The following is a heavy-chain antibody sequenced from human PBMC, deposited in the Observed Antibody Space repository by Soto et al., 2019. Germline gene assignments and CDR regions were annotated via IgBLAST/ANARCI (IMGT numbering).Heavy chain of an antibody. CDR2: ISYDGSNK. V-gene: IGHV3-30-3*01. D-gene: IGHD1-26*01. J-gene: IGHJ4*02. Sequence: QVQLVESGGGVVQPGRSLRLSCAASGFTFSSYAMHWVRQAPGKGLEWVAVISYDGSNKYYADSVKGRFTISRDNSKNTLYLQMNSLRAEDTAVYYCARDHLEFAVSGPSLHWGQGTLVTVSS. CDR3: ARDHLEFAVSGPSLH. CDR1: GFTFSSYA.